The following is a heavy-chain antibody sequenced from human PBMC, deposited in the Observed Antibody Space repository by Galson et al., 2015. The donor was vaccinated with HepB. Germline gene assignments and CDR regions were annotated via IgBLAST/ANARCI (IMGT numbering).Heavy chain of an antibody. J-gene: IGHJ5*02. V-gene: IGHV4-61*02. CDR1: GGSISSGSYY. CDR3: AREELELLSA. Sequence: TLSLTCTVSGGSISSGSYYWSWIRQPAGQGLEWIGRIYTSGSTNYNPSLKSRVTMSVDTSKNQFSLKLSSVTAADTAVYYCAREELELLSAWGQGTLVTVSS. CDR2: IYTSGST. D-gene: IGHD1-7*01.